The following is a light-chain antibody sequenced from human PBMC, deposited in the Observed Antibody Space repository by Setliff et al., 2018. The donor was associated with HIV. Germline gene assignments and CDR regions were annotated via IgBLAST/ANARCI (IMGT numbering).Light chain of an antibody. CDR2: DVS. Sequence: QSVLTQPASVSGSPEQSITISCTGTSSDVGTYNYVSWYQQHPGKAPKLMIYDVSKRPSGVSDRFSGSKSGNTASLTISGLQAEDEADYYCTSYTSSDIYVFATGTKVTVL. J-gene: IGLJ1*01. CDR1: SSDVGTYNY. V-gene: IGLV2-14*03. CDR3: TSYTSSDIYV.